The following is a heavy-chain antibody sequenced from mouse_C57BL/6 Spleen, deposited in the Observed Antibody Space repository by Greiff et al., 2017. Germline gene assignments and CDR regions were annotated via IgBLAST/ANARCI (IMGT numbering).Heavy chain of an antibody. Sequence: EVMLVESGGGLVKPGGSLKLSCAASGLTFSSYTMSWVRQTPEKRLEWVATISGGGGNTYYPDSVKGRFTISRDNAKNTLYLQMSSLRSEDTALYYCARPNYYAMDYWGQGTSVTVSS. J-gene: IGHJ4*01. CDR3: ARPNYYAMDY. CDR1: GLTFSSYT. V-gene: IGHV5-9*01. CDR2: ISGGGGNT.